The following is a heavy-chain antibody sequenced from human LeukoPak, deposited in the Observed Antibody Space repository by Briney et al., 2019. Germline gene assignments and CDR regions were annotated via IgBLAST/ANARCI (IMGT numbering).Heavy chain of an antibody. D-gene: IGHD3-16*01. J-gene: IGHJ3*01. V-gene: IGHV3-7*01. Sequence: GGSLRLSCAVSGFRFGSDWMSWVRQAPGKGLEWVATISPDGSGKFYVDAAKGRFIISRDNGKNSLYVQLNSLRADDTAVYYCARYYDPPVGDAFDLWGQGTMVTVSS. CDR3: ARYYDPPVGDAFDL. CDR1: GFRFGSDW. CDR2: ISPDGSGK.